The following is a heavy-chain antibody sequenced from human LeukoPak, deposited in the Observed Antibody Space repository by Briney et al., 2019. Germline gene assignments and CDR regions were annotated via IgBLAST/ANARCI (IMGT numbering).Heavy chain of an antibody. D-gene: IGHD5-18*01. V-gene: IGHV1-69*04. CDR2: IIPVLNIT. J-gene: IGHJ6*02. CDR3: ARDQGLTAPPPYGLDV. CDR1: GGTFISSA. Sequence: SVKVSCKTSGGTFISSAITWVRQAPGQRLEWMGRIIPVLNITTYAQKFQGSVTITADTSTSTVYMELSSLRSEETAVYYCARDQGLTAPPPYGLDVWGQGTTVIVSS.